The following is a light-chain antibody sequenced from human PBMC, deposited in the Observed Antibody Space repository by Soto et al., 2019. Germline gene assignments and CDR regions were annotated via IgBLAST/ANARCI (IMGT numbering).Light chain of an antibody. Sequence: EIVLTQSPGTLSLSPGERATLSCRASQSVSSSYLVWYQQKPGQAPRLFIYGASSMATGIPDRFSGSGSGTDFTLTISRLQPEDFAEYYCEQYDSSPPTFGQRTNVEIK. CDR3: EQYDSSPPT. V-gene: IGKV3-20*01. CDR2: GAS. J-gene: IGKJ1*01. CDR1: QSVSSSY.